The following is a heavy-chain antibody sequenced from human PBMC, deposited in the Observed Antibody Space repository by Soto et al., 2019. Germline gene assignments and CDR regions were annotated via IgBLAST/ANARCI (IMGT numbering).Heavy chain of an antibody. V-gene: IGHV4-59*01. CDR1: GGSISSYY. CDR3: ARGSGYSSSWFGD. Sequence: QVQLQESGPGLVKPSETLSLTCTVSGGSISSYYWSWIRQPPGKGLEWIGYIYYSGITNYNPYLMSRVTRSVDTSKNQFSLRLSSVTAADTAVYYCARGSGYSSSWFGDWGRGTLFTVSS. D-gene: IGHD6-13*01. J-gene: IGHJ4*02. CDR2: IYYSGIT.